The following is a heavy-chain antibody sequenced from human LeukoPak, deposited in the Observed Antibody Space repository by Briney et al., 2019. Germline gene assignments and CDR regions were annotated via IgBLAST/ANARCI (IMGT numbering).Heavy chain of an antibody. CDR2: IYYSGST. CDR1: GGSISSSSYY. J-gene: IGHJ4*02. D-gene: IGHD3-22*01. Sequence: SETLSLTCTVSGGSISSSSYYWGWIRQPPGKGLEWIGSIYYSGSTYYNPSLKSRVTISVDTSKNQFSLKLSSVTAADTAVYYCASMITMIVVVTPYSNYFDYWGQGTLVTVSP. V-gene: IGHV4-39*01. CDR3: ASMITMIVVVTPYSNYFDY.